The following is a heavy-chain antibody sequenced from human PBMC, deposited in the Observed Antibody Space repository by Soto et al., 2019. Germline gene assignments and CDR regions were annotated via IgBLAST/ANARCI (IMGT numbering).Heavy chain of an antibody. D-gene: IGHD3-22*01. CDR3: AREAYYDSSGYSAAFDI. CDR2: IWYDGSNK. Sequence: GGSLRLSCAASGFTFSSYGMHWVRQAPGKGLEWVAVIWYDGSNKYYADSVKGRFTISRDNSKNTLYLQMNSLRAEDTAVYYCAREAYYDSSGYSAAFDIWGQGTMVTVSS. J-gene: IGHJ3*02. V-gene: IGHV3-33*01. CDR1: GFTFSSYG.